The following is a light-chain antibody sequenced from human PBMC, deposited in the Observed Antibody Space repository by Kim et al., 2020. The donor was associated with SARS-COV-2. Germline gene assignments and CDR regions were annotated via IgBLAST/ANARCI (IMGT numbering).Light chain of an antibody. CDR3: TSHADDNYV. Sequence: PGQSVTISCSGTSTVLVFYNYVSWYQQHPGKAPKLMIYEINKRPSGVPDRFSGSKSGDTASLTVSGLQTEDEADYYCTSHADDNYVFGTGTKVTVL. CDR2: EIN. CDR1: STVLVFYNY. V-gene: IGLV2-8*01. J-gene: IGLJ1*01.